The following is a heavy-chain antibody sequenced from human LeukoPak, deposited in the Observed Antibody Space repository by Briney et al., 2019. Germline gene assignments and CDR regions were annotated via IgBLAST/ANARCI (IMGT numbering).Heavy chain of an antibody. Sequence: AXGXTXSXXXMSXVRQAPGKGLEWVSAISGSGGSTYYADSVKGRFTISRDNSKNTLYLQMNSLRAEDTAVYYCAKVEGSSGHTRLFDYWGQGTLVTVSS. CDR1: GXTXSXXX. V-gene: IGHV3-23*01. J-gene: IGHJ4*02. CDR2: ISGSGGST. D-gene: IGHD3-22*01. CDR3: AKVEGSSGHTRLFDY.